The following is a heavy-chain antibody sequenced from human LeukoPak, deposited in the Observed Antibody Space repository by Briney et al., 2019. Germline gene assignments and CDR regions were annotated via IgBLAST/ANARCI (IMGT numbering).Heavy chain of an antibody. CDR2: FDPEDGET. J-gene: IGHJ3*02. D-gene: IGHD3-3*01. Sequence: ASVKVSCKVSGYTLTELSMHWVRQAAGKGLEWMGGFDPEDGETIYAQKFQGRVTMTEDTSTDTAYMELSSLRSEDTAVYYCATSVGVVIIVDAFDIWGQGTMVTVSS. CDR1: GYTLTELS. V-gene: IGHV1-24*01. CDR3: ATSVGVVIIVDAFDI.